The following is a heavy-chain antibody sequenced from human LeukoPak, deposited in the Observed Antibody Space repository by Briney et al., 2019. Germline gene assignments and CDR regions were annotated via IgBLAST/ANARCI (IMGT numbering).Heavy chain of an antibody. Sequence: GGSLRLSCAASGFTFSSYGMHWVRQAPGKGLEWVAVIWYDGSNKYYADSVKGRFTISRDNSKNTPYLQMNSLRAEDTAVYYCARDLDTAMVWDYWGQGTLVTVSS. D-gene: IGHD5-18*01. CDR3: ARDLDTAMVWDY. J-gene: IGHJ4*02. CDR1: GFTFSSYG. CDR2: IWYDGSNK. V-gene: IGHV3-33*01.